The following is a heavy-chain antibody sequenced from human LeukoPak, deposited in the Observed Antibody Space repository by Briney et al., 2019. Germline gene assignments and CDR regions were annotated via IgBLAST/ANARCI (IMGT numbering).Heavy chain of an antibody. CDR3: ARYDHDSSGYYYLDY. CDR2: IYYSGST. CDR1: GGSISSSSYY. J-gene: IGHJ4*02. D-gene: IGHD3-22*01. Sequence: PSRTLSLTCTVSGGSISSSSYYWGWIRQPPGKGLEWIGSIYYSGSTYYNPSLKSRVTISVDTSKNQFSLKLSSVTAADTAVYYCARYDHDSSGYYYLDYWGQGTLVTVSS. V-gene: IGHV4-39*01.